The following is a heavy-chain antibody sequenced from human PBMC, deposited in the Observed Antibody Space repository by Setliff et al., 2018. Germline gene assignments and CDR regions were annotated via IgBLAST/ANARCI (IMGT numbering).Heavy chain of an antibody. CDR1: GGSISSSHW. D-gene: IGHD3-3*01. V-gene: IGHV4-4*02. J-gene: IGHJ4*02. CDR2: IYHSGTT. Sequence: ASETLSLTCAVSGGSISSSHWWSWVRQPPGKGLEWIGEIYHSGTTQYNPSLKSRVTISVDTSKNQFSLKLSSVTAADTAVYYCASTPDGDLYYNFWSGYYLTLDYWGQGTLVTVSS. CDR3: ASTPDGDLYYNFWSGYYLTLDY.